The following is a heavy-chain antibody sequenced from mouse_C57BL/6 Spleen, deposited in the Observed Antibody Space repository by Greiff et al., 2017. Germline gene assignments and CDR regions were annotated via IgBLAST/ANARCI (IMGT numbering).Heavy chain of an antibody. CDR3: AREGYGSSFDY. CDR1: GYSITSGYD. D-gene: IGHD1-1*01. Sequence: EVQVVESGPGMVKPSQSLSLTCTVTGYSITSGYDWHWIRHFPGNKLEWMGYISYSGSTNYNPSLKSRISITHDTSKNHFFLKLKSVTTEDTATYYCAREGYGSSFDYWGQGTTLTVSS. V-gene: IGHV3-1*01. J-gene: IGHJ2*01. CDR2: ISYSGST.